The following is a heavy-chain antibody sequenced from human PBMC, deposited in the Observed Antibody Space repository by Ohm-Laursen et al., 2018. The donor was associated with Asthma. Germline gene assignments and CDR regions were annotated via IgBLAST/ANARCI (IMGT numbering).Heavy chain of an antibody. Sequence: GSLRLSCAASGFTFSSYAMSWVRQAPGKGLEWVSAIDDSGGRTYYADSVKGRFTISRDNPRNTLYLQMNSLRAEDTAVYYCAKVVLMDVWGQGTTVTVSS. V-gene: IGHV3-23*01. CDR3: AKVVLMDV. CDR1: GFTFSSYA. D-gene: IGHD3-16*02. CDR2: IDDSGGRT. J-gene: IGHJ6*02.